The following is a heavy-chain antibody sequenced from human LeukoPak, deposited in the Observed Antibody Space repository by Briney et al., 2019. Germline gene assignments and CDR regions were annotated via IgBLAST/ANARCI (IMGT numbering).Heavy chain of an antibody. D-gene: IGHD3-10*01. CDR2: INHSGST. CDR3: ARRRDYYGSGSYYY. J-gene: IGHJ4*02. Sequence: PSETLSLTCAVYGGSFSGYYWSWIRQPPGKGLEWIGEINHSGSTNYNPPLKSRVTISVDTSKNQFSLKLSSVTAADTAVYYCARRRDYYGSGSYYYWGQGTLFTVSS. V-gene: IGHV4-34*01. CDR1: GGSFSGYY.